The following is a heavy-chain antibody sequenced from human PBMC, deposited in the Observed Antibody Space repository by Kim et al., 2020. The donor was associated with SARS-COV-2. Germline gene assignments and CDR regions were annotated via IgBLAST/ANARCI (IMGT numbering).Heavy chain of an antibody. CDR1: GFTFSSYS. D-gene: IGHD3-10*01. J-gene: IGHJ6*02. V-gene: IGHV3-21*01. Sequence: GGSLRLSCAASGFTFSSYSMNWVRQAPGKGLEWVSSISSSSSYIYYADSVKGRFTISRDNAKNSLYLQMNSLRAEDTAVYYCARARINYGSGSYRRSFPERSRYGMDVWGQGTTVTVSS. CDR2: ISSSSSYI. CDR3: ARARINYGSGSYRRSFPERSRYGMDV.